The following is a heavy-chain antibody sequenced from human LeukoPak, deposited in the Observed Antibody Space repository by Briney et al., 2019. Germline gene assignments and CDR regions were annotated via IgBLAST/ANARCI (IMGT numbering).Heavy chain of an antibody. CDR3: AKEDRLRWLFDY. D-gene: IGHD4-23*01. CDR1: GFTFSSYA. Sequence: GGSLRLSCAASGFTFSSYAMSWVRQAPGKGLEWVSAISGSGGSTYYADSVKGRFTISRDNSKNTLNLQMNSLRAEDTAVNYCAKEDRLRWLFDYWGQGTLVTVSS. CDR2: ISGSGGST. J-gene: IGHJ4*02. V-gene: IGHV3-23*01.